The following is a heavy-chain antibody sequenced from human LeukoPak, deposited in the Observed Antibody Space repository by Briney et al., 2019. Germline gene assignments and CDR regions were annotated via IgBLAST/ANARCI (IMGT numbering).Heavy chain of an antibody. Sequence: PSETLSLTCTVSGGSISSYYWSWIRQPPGKGLEWIGYIYYSGSTNYNPSLKSRVTISVDTSKNQFSLKLSSVTAADTAVYYCARLRNGDYSYYYYYYMDVWGKGTTVTVSS. CDR2: IYYSGST. CDR3: ARLRNGDYSYYYYYYMDV. D-gene: IGHD4-17*01. J-gene: IGHJ6*03. CDR1: GGSISSYY. V-gene: IGHV4-59*08.